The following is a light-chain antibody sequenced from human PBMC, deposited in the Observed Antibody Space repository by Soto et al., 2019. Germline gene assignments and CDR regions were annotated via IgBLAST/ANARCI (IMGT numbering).Light chain of an antibody. Sequence: DTQMTQSPSTLSASIGDRVTITCRASQSISTWLAWYQQKPXXAPKLLIYAASTLENGVPTRFSGTGSETEFTLTVSSLQPDDSATYYCQQYNDYITFGQGTRLEIK. CDR3: QQYNDYIT. CDR2: AAS. J-gene: IGKJ5*01. CDR1: QSISTW. V-gene: IGKV1-5*01.